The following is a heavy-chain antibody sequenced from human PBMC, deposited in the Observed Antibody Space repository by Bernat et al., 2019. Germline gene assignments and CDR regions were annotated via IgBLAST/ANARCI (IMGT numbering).Heavy chain of an antibody. CDR3: ARDSAAGIGNKWFDP. CDR2: IWYDGSNK. Sequence: QVQLVESGGGVVQPGGSLRLSCAASGFTFSSYGMHWVRQAPGKGLEWVAVIWYDGSNKYYADSVKGRFTISRDNSKNTLYLEMNSLRAEDTAVYYCARDSAAGIGNKWFDPWGQGTLVTVSS. V-gene: IGHV3-33*01. J-gene: IGHJ5*02. D-gene: IGHD6-13*01. CDR1: GFTFSSYG.